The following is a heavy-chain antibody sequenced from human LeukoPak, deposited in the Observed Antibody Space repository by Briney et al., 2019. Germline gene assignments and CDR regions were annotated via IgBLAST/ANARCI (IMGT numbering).Heavy chain of an antibody. J-gene: IGHJ4*02. CDR2: IYYSGST. V-gene: IGHV4-30-2*01. Sequence: SETLSLTCAVSGVSISSGGYSWSWIRQPPGKGLEWIGCIYYSGSTYYNPSLKSRVTISVDRSKNQFSLQLNSVTPEDTAVYFCVRLVGGDIDYWGQGTLVTVSS. CDR1: GVSISSGGYS. D-gene: IGHD5-12*01. CDR3: VRLVGGDIDY.